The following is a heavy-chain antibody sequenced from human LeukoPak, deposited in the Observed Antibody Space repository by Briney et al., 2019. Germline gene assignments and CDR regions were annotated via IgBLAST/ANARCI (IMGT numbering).Heavy chain of an antibody. Sequence: SETLSLTCAVYGGPFSDYYWSWIRQPPGKGLEWIGEINHSGSTNYNPSLRSRVTISIDTSKNQFSLNLSSVTAADTAFYYCARVLAAAFDYWGQETLVTVSS. D-gene: IGHD6-13*01. CDR1: GGPFSDYY. J-gene: IGHJ4*02. V-gene: IGHV4-34*01. CDR3: ARVLAAAFDY. CDR2: INHSGST.